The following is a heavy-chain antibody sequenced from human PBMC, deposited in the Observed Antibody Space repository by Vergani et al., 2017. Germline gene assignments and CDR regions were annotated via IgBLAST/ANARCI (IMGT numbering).Heavy chain of an antibody. Sequence: EVQLVESGGGLVQPGGSLRLSCAASGFTFSSYWMSWVRQAPGKGLEWVGRIKSKTDGGTTDYAAPVKGRFTISRDDSKNTLYLQMNSLKTEDTAVYYCTTDDFWSGSYYYYYYYMDVWGKGTTVTVSS. D-gene: IGHD3-3*01. J-gene: IGHJ6*03. V-gene: IGHV3-15*01. CDR3: TTDDFWSGSYYYYYYYMDV. CDR1: GFTFSSYW. CDR2: IKSKTDGGTT.